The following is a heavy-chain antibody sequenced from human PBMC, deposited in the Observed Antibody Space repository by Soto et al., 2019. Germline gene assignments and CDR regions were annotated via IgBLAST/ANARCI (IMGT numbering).Heavy chain of an antibody. D-gene: IGHD4-4*01. CDR2: INPGDSDI. V-gene: IGHV5-51*01. Sequence: GESLKISCKASGYSFTTYWIAWVRQMPGKGLEWMGIINPGDSDIRYSPSFQGQVTISADNSISTAYLRWSSLKASDTAMYYCARHEQFYYYYGMDVWGQGTAVTVSS. CDR1: GYSFTTYW. CDR3: ARHEQFYYYYGMDV. J-gene: IGHJ6*02.